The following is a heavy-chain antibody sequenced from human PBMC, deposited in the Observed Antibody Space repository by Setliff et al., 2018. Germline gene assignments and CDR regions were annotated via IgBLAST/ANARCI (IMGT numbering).Heavy chain of an antibody. V-gene: IGHV1-18*01. CDR3: ATRTPVTFSGVVTTV. J-gene: IGHJ4*02. CDR1: GGTFSNYG. Sequence: ASVKVSCKASGGTFSNYGVSWVRQAPGQGLEWMGGITNYNGKTDYAQKFQDRVILTTDTSTNTAYMELRNLRPDDKAIYYCATRTPVTFSGVVTTVWGQGSLVTVS. CDR2: ITNYNGKT. D-gene: IGHD3-3*01.